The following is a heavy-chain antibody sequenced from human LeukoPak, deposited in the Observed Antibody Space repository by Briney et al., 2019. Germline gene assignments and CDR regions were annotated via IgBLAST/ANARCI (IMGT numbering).Heavy chain of an antibody. CDR3: ARNHHNSGGRCDF. J-gene: IGHJ4*02. D-gene: IGHD2-15*01. V-gene: IGHV3-23*01. CDR1: GFTFCSYA. CDR2: ISGSGGNT. Sequence: GGSLRLSCAASGFTFCSYAMSWVRQAPGRGLEWVSAISGSGGNTYYADSVKGRFTISRDNSKNTLYLQMNSLRADDTAVYYCARNHHNSGGRCDFWGQGTLVTVSS.